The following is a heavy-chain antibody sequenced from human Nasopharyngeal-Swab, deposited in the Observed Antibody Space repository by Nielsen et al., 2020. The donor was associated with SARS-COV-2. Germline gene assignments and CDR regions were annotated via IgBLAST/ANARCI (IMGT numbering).Heavy chain of an antibody. Sequence: GSLRLSCAVYGGSFSGYYWSWIRQLPGKGLEWIGEISHSGSTNYNPSLKSRVTISVDTSKNQFSLKLSSVTAADTAVYYCARGSYCSSTSCYWDYWGQGTLVTVAS. D-gene: IGHD2-2*01. CDR3: ARGSYCSSTSCYWDY. V-gene: IGHV4-34*01. CDR1: GGSFSGYY. J-gene: IGHJ4*02. CDR2: ISHSGST.